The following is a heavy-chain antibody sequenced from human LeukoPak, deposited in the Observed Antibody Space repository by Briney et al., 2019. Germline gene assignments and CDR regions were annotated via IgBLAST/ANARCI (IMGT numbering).Heavy chain of an antibody. Sequence: SVKVSCKASGGTFSSYAISWVRQAPGQGLEWMGGIIPIFGTANYAQKFQGRVTITADESTSTAYMELSSLRSEDTAVYYCARSPKITMIVVVNAFDIWGQGIMVTVSS. CDR1: GGTFSSYA. CDR3: ARSPKITMIVVVNAFDI. J-gene: IGHJ3*02. CDR2: IIPIFGTA. D-gene: IGHD3-22*01. V-gene: IGHV1-69*13.